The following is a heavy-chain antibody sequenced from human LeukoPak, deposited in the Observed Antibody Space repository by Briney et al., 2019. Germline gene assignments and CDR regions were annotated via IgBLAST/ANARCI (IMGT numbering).Heavy chain of an antibody. J-gene: IGHJ4*02. CDR2: INPSGGST. Sequence: ASVKVSCKASGYTFTSYYMHWVRQAPGQGLEWMGIINPSGGSTSYAQKFQGRVTMTRDMSTSTAYMELSSLRSEDTAVYYCARDRGIRLGETYYFDYWGQGTLVTVSS. CDR3: ARDRGIRLGETYYFDY. D-gene: IGHD3-16*01. V-gene: IGHV1-46*01. CDR1: GYTFTSYY.